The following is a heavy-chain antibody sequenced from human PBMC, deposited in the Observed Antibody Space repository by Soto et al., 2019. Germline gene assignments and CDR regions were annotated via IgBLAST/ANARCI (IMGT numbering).Heavy chain of an antibody. CDR1: GGSITSYY. D-gene: IGHD6-19*01. CDR3: ASRSSGWYFDY. V-gene: IGHV4-59*12. J-gene: IGHJ4*02. Sequence: SETLSLTCTVSGGSITSYYWSWIRQPPGKGLEWIGYIYYSGSTNYNPSLKSRVTISRDNSKNTLYLQMNSLRAEDTAVYYCASRSSGWYFDYWGQGTLVTVSS. CDR2: IYYSGST.